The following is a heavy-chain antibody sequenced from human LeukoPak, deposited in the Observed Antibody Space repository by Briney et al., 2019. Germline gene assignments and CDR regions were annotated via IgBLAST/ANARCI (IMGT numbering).Heavy chain of an antibody. CDR3: ARDGFPYTSSSYIFDY. CDR1: GFTFSSYS. J-gene: IGHJ4*02. CDR2: ISSSSSYI. V-gene: IGHV3-21*01. D-gene: IGHD6-6*01. Sequence: GGSLRLSCAASGFTFSSYSMNWVRQAPGKGLEWVSSISSSSSYIYYADSVKGRFTISRDNAKNSLYLQVNSLRAEDTAVYYGARDGFPYTSSSYIFDYWGQGTLVTVSS.